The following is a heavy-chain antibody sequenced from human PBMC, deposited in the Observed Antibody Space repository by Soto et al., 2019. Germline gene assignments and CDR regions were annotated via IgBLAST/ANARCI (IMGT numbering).Heavy chain of an antibody. J-gene: IGHJ6*02. V-gene: IGHV3-49*04. CDR2: IRSKAYGGTT. CDR3: TRVFSWYSGMDV. Sequence: GGPLRLSCTASGFTFGDYAMSWVRQAPGKGLEWVGFIRSKAYGGTTEYAASVKGRFTISRDDSKSIAYLQMNSLKTEDTAVYYCTRVFSWYSGMDVWGQGTTVTVSS. CDR1: GFTFGDYA. D-gene: IGHD2-21*01.